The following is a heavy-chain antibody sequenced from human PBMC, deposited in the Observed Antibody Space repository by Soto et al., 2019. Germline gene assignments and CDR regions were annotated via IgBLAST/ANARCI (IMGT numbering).Heavy chain of an antibody. D-gene: IGHD1-1*01. V-gene: IGHV4-39*01. Sequence: QLQLLESGPGLVKSSETLSLTCTVSGGSIRSALYYWGWIRQPPGQGLEWIGNIYYHGDTYYNPFILSRVSISVDTSRNQISLRLSYVTAGDTAVYYCARLTLDGTRYFDYWGQGAVVTVSS. CDR3: ARLTLDGTRYFDY. CDR2: IYYHGDT. J-gene: IGHJ4*02. CDR1: GGSIRSALYY.